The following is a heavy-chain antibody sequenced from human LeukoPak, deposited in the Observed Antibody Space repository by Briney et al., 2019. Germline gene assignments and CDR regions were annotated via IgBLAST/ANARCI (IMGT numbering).Heavy chain of an antibody. CDR1: GFTFSDYY. D-gene: IGHD5-18*01. J-gene: IGHJ6*03. CDR3: ARVGTARAKYYYYMDV. CDR2: ISSSGSTI. V-gene: IGHV3-11*04. Sequence: PGGSLRLSCAATGFTFSDYYMSWIRQAPGKGLEWVSYISSSGSTIYYADSVKGRFTISRDNAKNSLYLQMNSLRAEDTAVYYCARVGTARAKYYYYMDVWGKGTTVTVSS.